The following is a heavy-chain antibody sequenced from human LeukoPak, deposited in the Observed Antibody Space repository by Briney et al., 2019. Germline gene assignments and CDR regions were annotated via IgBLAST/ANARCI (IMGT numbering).Heavy chain of an antibody. CDR2: ISWNSGSI. J-gene: IGHJ4*02. D-gene: IGHD3-9*01. V-gene: IGHV3-9*01. Sequence: PGRSLRLSCAASGFTFDDYAMHWVRQAPGKGLEWVSGISWNSGSIGYADSVKGRFTISRDNAKNSLYLQMNSLRAEDTAVYYCAREGLRYFDWLFPAWGIFDYWGQGTLVTVSS. CDR1: GFTFDDYA. CDR3: AREGLRYFDWLFPAWGIFDY.